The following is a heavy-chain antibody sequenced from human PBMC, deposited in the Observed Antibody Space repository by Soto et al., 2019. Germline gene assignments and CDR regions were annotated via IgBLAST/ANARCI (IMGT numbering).Heavy chain of an antibody. CDR3: ARDRVAGIWGDAFDI. CDR1: GYTFTNHG. Sequence: GASVKVSCKTSGYTFTNHGINWVRQAPGQGLEWMGWINPYNANTNYAQKLQGRVTMTTDTSTSTAYMDLRSLTSDDTAVYYRARDRVAGIWGDAFDIWGQGTMVTVSS. J-gene: IGHJ3*02. D-gene: IGHD3-16*01. CDR2: INPYNANT. V-gene: IGHV1-18*04.